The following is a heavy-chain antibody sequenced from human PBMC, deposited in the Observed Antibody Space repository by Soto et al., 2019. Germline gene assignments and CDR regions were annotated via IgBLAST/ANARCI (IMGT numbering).Heavy chain of an antibody. Sequence: QVQLVESGGGVVQPGRSLRLSCAASGFTFSSYGMHWVRQAPGKGLEWVAVIWYDGSNKYYADSVKGRFTISRDNSKNTLYLQMNSLRAEDTAVYYCASDTGGHDAFDNWGQGTMVTVSS. D-gene: IGHD1-26*01. CDR3: ASDTGGHDAFDN. CDR1: GFTFSSYG. J-gene: IGHJ3*02. V-gene: IGHV3-33*01. CDR2: IWYDGSNK.